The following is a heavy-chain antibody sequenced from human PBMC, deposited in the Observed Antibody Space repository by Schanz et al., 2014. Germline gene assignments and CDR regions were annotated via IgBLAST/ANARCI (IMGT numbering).Heavy chain of an antibody. CDR3: ASKGLTTDAFDI. CDR2: IYYRGST. D-gene: IGHD2-8*01. J-gene: IGHJ3*02. Sequence: QVQLQESGPGLVKPSDTLSLTCAVSGYSINTSDWWGWIRQPPGKGLEWIGYIYYRGSTYYNPSRKSRATMPVETSKNQSSLRLSSVTAVDTAVYYCASKGLTTDAFDIWGQGTMVTVSS. V-gene: IGHV4-28*01. CDR1: GYSINTSDW.